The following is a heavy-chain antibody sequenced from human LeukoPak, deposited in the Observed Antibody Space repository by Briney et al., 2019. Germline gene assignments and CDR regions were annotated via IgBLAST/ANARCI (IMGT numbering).Heavy chain of an antibody. J-gene: IGHJ4*02. CDR2: IYSGGST. D-gene: IGHD2-2*01. V-gene: IGHV3-53*01. CDR3: ARVKSAAILCDFDY. Sequence: GGSLRLSCAASGFTLSSNYMSWVPQAPGKGLEWGSVIYSGGSTYYADSVKGRFTISRDNSKNTLYLQMNSLRAEDTAVYYCARVKSAAILCDFDYWGQGTLVTVSS. CDR1: GFTLSSNY.